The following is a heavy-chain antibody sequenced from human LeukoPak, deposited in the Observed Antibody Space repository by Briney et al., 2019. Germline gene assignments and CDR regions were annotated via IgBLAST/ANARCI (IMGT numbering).Heavy chain of an antibody. CDR2: IKQDGSEE. CDR3: ARGSSAGASLRHDY. CDR1: GFTFSSYW. Sequence: QAGGSLRLSCAASGFTFSSYWMSWVRQAPGKGLEWVANIKQDGSEENFVDSVKGRFTISRDNAKKSLYLQMNSLRAEDTAVYYCARGSSAGASLRHDYWGQGTPVTVSS. D-gene: IGHD1-26*01. V-gene: IGHV3-7*01. J-gene: IGHJ4*02.